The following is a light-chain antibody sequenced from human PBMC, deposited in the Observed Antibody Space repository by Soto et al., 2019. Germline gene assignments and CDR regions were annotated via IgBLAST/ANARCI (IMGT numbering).Light chain of an antibody. J-gene: IGKJ1*01. Sequence: DIQMTQSPSSLSSSVGYIVTITCRASQSISSYLNWYQQKPGKAPKLLIYDAYRLPSGVPSRFSGSGSGTDFTLTISSLQPEDFATYYCQQSYSTPRTFGQGTKVDIK. CDR3: QQSYSTPRT. CDR2: DAY. CDR1: QSISSY. V-gene: IGKV1-39*01.